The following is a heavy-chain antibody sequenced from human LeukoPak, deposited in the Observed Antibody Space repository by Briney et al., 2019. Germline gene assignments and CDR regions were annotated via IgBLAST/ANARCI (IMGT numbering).Heavy chain of an antibody. CDR2: ISGSGGSA. J-gene: IGHJ1*01. CDR3: ATDPTVAGTSEYFQH. D-gene: IGHD6-19*01. CDR1: GFTFSSYA. Sequence: GGSLRLSCGASGFTFSSYAMSWVRQAPGKGLEWVSVISGSGGSAYYADSVKGRCTISRDNSKNTLYLEMNSPRAEDTAVYYCATDPTVAGTSEYFQHWGQGTLVTVSS. V-gene: IGHV3-23*01.